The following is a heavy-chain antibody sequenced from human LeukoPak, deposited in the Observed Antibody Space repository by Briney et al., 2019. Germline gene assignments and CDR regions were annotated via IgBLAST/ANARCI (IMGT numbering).Heavy chain of an antibody. CDR1: GGSFSSYY. V-gene: IGHV4-34*01. J-gene: IGHJ6*03. Sequence: SETLSVTCAVYGGSFSSYYWSWLRQPPGRGLEWIGDIDHGGITNCNPSLKSRVTISVDTSKNQFSLTLRSVTAADTAVYYCAGMQGHSYYYMDVWGRGTTVTVSS. CDR3: AGMQGHSYYYMDV. CDR2: IDHGGIT.